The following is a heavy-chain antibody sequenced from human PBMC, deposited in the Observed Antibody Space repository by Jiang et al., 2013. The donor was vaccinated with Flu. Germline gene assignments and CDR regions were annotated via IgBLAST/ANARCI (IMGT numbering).Heavy chain of an antibody. CDR2: INPSGGSA. CDR3: ARDRVRAAAGTYYYYGMDV. CDR1: GYTFTRYH. D-gene: IGHD6-13*01. V-gene: IGHV1-46*01. Sequence: KPGASVKVSCKASGYTFTRYHMHWVRQAPGQGLEWMGIINPSGGSASYAQKFQGRVTMTRDTSTSTVYMELSSLRSEDTAVYFCARDRVRAAAGTYYYYGMDVWGQGTTVTVSS. J-gene: IGHJ6*02.